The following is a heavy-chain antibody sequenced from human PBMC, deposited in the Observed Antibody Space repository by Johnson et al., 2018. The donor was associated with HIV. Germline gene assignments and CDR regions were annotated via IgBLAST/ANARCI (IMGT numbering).Heavy chain of an antibody. Sequence: VQLVESGGGLVQPGKSLRLSCAASGFTFNEYAMHWVRQAPGKGLEWVSGISWNSGSIGYADSVKGRFTISRDNAKNSLYLQMNSLRAEDTAVYYCAAGIAVAGLRGNALYIWGQGTMVTVSS. V-gene: IGHV3-9*01. J-gene: IGHJ3*02. CDR2: ISWNSGSI. CDR1: GFTFNEYA. D-gene: IGHD6-19*01. CDR3: AAGIAVAGLRGNALYI.